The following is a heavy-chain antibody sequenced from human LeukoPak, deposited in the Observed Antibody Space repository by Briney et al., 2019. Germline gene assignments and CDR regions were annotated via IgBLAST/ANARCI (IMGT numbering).Heavy chain of an antibody. J-gene: IGHJ2*01. CDR1: GGSISSGGYS. Sequence: PSETLSLTCAVSGGSISSGGYSWSWIRQPPGKGLEWIGYIYHSGSTYYNPSLKSRVTISVDRSKNQFSLKLSSVTAADTAVYYCARGRRPNNWYFDLWGRGTLGTVSS. CDR3: ARGRRPNNWYFDL. D-gene: IGHD6-6*01. CDR2: IYHSGST. V-gene: IGHV4-30-2*01.